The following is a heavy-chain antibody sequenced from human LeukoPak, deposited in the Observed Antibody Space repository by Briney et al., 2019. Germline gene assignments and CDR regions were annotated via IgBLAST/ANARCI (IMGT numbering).Heavy chain of an antibody. CDR2: IYTSGST. V-gene: IGHV4-4*07. J-gene: IGHJ5*02. CDR3: AGALPDYYDSSGYDNWFDP. Sequence: SETLSLTCTVSGGSISSYYWSWIRQPAGKGLEWIGRIYTSGSTNHNPSLKSRVTMSVDTSKNQFSLKLSSVTAADTAVYYCAGALPDYYDSSGYDNWFDPWGQGTLVTVSS. CDR1: GGSISSYY. D-gene: IGHD3-22*01.